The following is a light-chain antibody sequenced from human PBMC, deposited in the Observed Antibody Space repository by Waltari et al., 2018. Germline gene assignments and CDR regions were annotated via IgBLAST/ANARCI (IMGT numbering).Light chain of an antibody. Sequence: EVVLTQSPGTLSLSPGERATLSCRASQSVSRALTWYQQKPGQAPRLLIYGASSRAIGIPDRVSGSGSGTDFSLTISRLEPADSAMYYCQHYVRLPATFGQGTKVEIK. CDR3: QHYVRLPAT. J-gene: IGKJ1*01. V-gene: IGKV3-20*01. CDR2: GAS. CDR1: QSVSRA.